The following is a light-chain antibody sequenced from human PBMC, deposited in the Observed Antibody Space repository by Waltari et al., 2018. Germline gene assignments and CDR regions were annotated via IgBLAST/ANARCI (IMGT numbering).Light chain of an antibody. V-gene: IGKV1-8*01. CDR1: QGISSS. CDR2: ASS. J-gene: IGKJ1*01. Sequence: SSLAASTGDRVTIPCRASQGISSSLACYQQTPGKAPNLLIYASSTLQSGVPSRFSGSGSGTDFTLTINFLQSQDFATYYCQQYYSYPWTFGPGTEVEIK. CDR3: QQYYSYPWT.